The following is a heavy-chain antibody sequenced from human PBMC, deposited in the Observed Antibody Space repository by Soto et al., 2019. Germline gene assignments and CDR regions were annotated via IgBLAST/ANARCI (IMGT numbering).Heavy chain of an antibody. CDR2: LRDIDGRT. J-gene: IGHJ4*02. D-gene: IGHD3-22*01. CDR3: TKDSGYDSTD. CDR1: GFTFRTSG. V-gene: IGHV3-23*01. Sequence: EVQLLESGGGLVQPGGSLRLSCAASGFTFRTSGMSWVRQAPGKGLEWISGLRDIDGRTTYADSVKGRFTISRGNSTNTLYLQMNSLRVEDTAVDYCTKDSGYDSTDWGQGTLVTVSS.